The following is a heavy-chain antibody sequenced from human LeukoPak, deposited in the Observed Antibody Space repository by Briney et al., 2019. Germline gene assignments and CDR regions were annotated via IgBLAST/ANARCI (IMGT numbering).Heavy chain of an antibody. V-gene: IGHV1-69*04. CDR1: GGTFSSYA. J-gene: IGHJ4*02. CDR3: AREGPHSRSSGVLDY. CDR2: IIPILGIA. Sequence: ASVKVSCKASGGTFSSYAISWVRQAPGQGLEWMGRIIPILGIANYAQKFQGRVTITADKSTSTAYMELSSLRSEDTAVYYCAREGPHSRSSGVLDYWGQGTLVTVSS. D-gene: IGHD6-6*01.